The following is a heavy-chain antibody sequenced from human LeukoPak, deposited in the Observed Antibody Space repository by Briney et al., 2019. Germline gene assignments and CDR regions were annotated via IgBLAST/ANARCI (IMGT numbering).Heavy chain of an antibody. CDR1: GFTISSNY. Sequence: GGPLRLSCAASGFTISSNYMSWVRQGPGKGLEWVSRIYSGGYTYYSDSVKGRFTISRDNSKNTLYLRMNSLRGEDTAVYYCARQRYYYDSSGPHFDYWGQGTLVTVSS. CDR3: ARQRYYYDSSGPHFDY. V-gene: IGHV3-53*01. CDR2: IYSGGYT. D-gene: IGHD3-22*01. J-gene: IGHJ4*02.